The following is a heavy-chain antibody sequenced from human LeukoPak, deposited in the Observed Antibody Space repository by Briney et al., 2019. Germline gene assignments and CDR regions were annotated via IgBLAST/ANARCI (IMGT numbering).Heavy chain of an antibody. CDR1: GGSFSGYY. CDR3: TRGDYSSSSW. Sequence: PSETLSLTCAVYGGSFSGYYWSWIRQPPGKGLEWIGEINHSGSTNYNPSLKSRVTISVDTSKNQFSLKLSSVTAADTAVYYCTRGDYSSSSWWGQGTLVTVSS. V-gene: IGHV4-34*01. D-gene: IGHD6-6*01. J-gene: IGHJ4*02. CDR2: INHSGST.